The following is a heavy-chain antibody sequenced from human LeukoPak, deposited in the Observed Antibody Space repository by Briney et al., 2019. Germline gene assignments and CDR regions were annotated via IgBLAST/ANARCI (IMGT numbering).Heavy chain of an antibody. V-gene: IGHV1-69*05. D-gene: IGHD6-19*01. CDR1: GGTFKKHA. Sequence: ASVKVSFKASGGTFKKHAIYWVRQAPGQGLEWLGGIIPVFGTPTYAQKFQGRVTITTDESTTTGYMELSSLKFEDTAVYYCARGGAEAVAGSLDFWGQGTLVTVS. CDR3: ARGGAEAVAGSLDF. J-gene: IGHJ4*02. CDR2: IIPVFGTP.